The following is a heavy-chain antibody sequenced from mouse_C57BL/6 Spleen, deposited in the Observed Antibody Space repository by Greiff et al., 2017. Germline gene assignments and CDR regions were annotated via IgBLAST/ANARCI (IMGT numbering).Heavy chain of an antibody. CDR3: ARYGGNYLYY. D-gene: IGHD1-1*02. Sequence: EVQLQESVAELVRPGASVKLSCTASGFNINNTYMHWVKQRPEQGLEWIGRIDPANGNTKYAPKFQGKATLTADTSSNTAYLQLSSLTSEDTAIYYCARYGGNYLYYWGQGTTLTVSS. CDR1: GFNINNTY. J-gene: IGHJ2*01. CDR2: IDPANGNT. V-gene: IGHV14-3*01.